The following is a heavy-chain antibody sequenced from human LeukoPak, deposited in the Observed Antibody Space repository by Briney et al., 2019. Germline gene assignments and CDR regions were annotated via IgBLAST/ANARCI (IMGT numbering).Heavy chain of an antibody. Sequence: PGGSLRLSCAASGFTFRSYAMNWVRQAPGKGLEWVSAISGSGDSTYYADSVKGRFTISRDNSKNTLYLQMNSLRAEDTAVYYCARPPTGYGGNSPFDYWGQGTLVTVSS. V-gene: IGHV3-23*01. CDR2: ISGSGDST. J-gene: IGHJ4*02. CDR3: ARPPTGYGGNSPFDY. CDR1: GFTFRSYA. D-gene: IGHD4-23*01.